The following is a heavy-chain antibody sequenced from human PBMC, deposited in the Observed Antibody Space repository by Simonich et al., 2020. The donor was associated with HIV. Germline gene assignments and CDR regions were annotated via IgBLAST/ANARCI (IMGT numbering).Heavy chain of an antibody. CDR3: ARRRIQLWLLALDI. CDR1: GGSFSGYY. J-gene: IGHJ3*02. D-gene: IGHD5-18*01. Sequence: QVQLQQWGAGLLKPSETLSLTCAVYGGSFSGYYWSWIRQPPGKGLEWIGEINHRGSTNYNSSLKRRVTISVDTAKNQFSLKLSSVTAADTAVYYCARRRIQLWLLALDIWGQGTMVTVSS. V-gene: IGHV4-34*01. CDR2: INHRGST.